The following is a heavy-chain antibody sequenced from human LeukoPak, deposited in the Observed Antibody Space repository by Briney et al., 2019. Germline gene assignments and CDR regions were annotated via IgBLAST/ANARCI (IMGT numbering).Heavy chain of an antibody. D-gene: IGHD2-2*02. CDR3: ARDNTYMFDY. CDR2: INTDGRTT. J-gene: IGHJ4*02. V-gene: IGHV3-74*01. CDR1: GFTFITYW. Sequence: GGSLRLSCAASGFTFITYWMNWVRQAPGKGLVWVAHINTDGRTTTYADSVKGRFTVARDNAKNTLYLEMNRLRAEDTAVYYCARDNTYMFDYWGQGTQVTVSS.